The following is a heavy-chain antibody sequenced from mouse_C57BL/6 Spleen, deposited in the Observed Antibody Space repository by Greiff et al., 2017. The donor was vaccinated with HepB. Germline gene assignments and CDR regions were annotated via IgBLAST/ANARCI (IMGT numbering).Heavy chain of an antibody. CDR3: ARGDYGSSLGY. Sequence: VQRVESGAELAKPGASVKLSCKASGYTFTSYWMHWVKQRPGQGLEWIGYINPSSGYTKYNQKFKDKATLTADKSSSTAYMQLSSLTYEDSAVYYCARGDYGSSLGYWGQGTTLTVSS. CDR1: GYTFTSYW. CDR2: INPSSGYT. J-gene: IGHJ2*01. D-gene: IGHD1-1*01. V-gene: IGHV1-7*01.